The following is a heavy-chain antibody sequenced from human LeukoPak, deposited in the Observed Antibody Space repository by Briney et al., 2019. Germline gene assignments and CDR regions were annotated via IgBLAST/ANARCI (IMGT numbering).Heavy chain of an antibody. J-gene: IGHJ3*02. CDR3: ARRDIVVVPAAIFGAFDI. D-gene: IGHD2-2*02. V-gene: IGHV3-30*02. CDR2: IRYDGSNK. CDR1: GFTFSSYG. Sequence: GGSLRLSCAASGFTFSSYGMHWVRQAPGKGLEWAAFIRYDGSNKYYADSVKGRFTISRDNSKNTLYLQMNSLRAEDTALYYCARRDIVVVPAAIFGAFDIWGQGTMVTVSS.